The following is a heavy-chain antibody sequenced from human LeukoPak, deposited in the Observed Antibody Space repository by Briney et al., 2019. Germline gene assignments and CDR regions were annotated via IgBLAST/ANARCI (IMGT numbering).Heavy chain of an antibody. CDR3: VRDLAAAGTWFDY. CDR2: IGGRTNFI. CDR1: GFIFRSYD. Sequence: GGSLRLSCEASGFIFRSYDMAWVRQVPGKGLDWIAYIGGRTNFIFYADSVKGRFTISRDNANNSLFLQMNSLRPEDTAVYYCVRDLAAAGTWFDYWGQGTLVSVSS. J-gene: IGHJ4*02. V-gene: IGHV3-48*03. D-gene: IGHD6-13*01.